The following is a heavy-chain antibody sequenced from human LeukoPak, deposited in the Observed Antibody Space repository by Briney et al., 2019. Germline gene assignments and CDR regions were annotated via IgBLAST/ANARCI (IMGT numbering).Heavy chain of an antibody. V-gene: IGHV3-7*01. CDR1: GFTFSSYW. J-gene: IGHJ4*02. D-gene: IGHD3-9*01. Sequence: GGSLRLACAASGFTFSSYWMSWVRQAPGKGLEWVANIKQDGSEKYYVDSVKGRFTISRDNAKNSLYLQMNSLRAEDTAVYYCARSYYDILTGYSYYFDYWGQGTLVTVSS. CDR3: ARSYYDILTGYSYYFDY. CDR2: IKQDGSEK.